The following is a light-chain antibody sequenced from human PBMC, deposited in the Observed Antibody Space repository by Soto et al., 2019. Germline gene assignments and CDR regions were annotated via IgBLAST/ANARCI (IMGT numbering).Light chain of an antibody. CDR3: SSYTSSSTRV. J-gene: IGLJ1*01. CDR1: SSDVGGYNY. CDR2: EVS. V-gene: IGLV2-14*01. Sequence: QPASVSGSPGQSITISCTGTSSDVGGYNYVSWYQQHPRKAPKLMIYEVSNRPSGVSNRFSGSKSGNTASLTISGLQAEDEADYYCSSYTSSSTRVFGTGTKLTVL.